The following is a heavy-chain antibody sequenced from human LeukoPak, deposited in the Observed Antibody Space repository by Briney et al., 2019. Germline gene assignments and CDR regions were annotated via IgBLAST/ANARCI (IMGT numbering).Heavy chain of an antibody. CDR1: GYTFTAYY. J-gene: IGHJ4*02. Sequence: ASVKVSCKASGYTFTAYYMHWVRQAPGQGLEWMGWINPNSGGTNYAQKFQGRVTMTRDTSISTAYMEPSSLRSDDTAMYYCARFSAYSSSWGDYWGQGTLVTVSS. CDR3: ARFSAYSSSWGDY. D-gene: IGHD6-13*01. V-gene: IGHV1-2*02. CDR2: INPNSGGT.